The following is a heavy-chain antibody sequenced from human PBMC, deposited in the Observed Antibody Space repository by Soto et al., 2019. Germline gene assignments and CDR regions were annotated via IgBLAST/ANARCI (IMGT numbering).Heavy chain of an antibody. CDR2: IYSGGST. J-gene: IGHJ6*03. CDR3: ASSNWHEYSSPLGAYYYYYYMDV. D-gene: IGHD6-6*01. CDR1: GFTVSSNY. V-gene: IGHV3-53*04. Sequence: GGSLRLSCAASGFTVSSNYMSWVRQAPGKGLEWFSVIYSGGSTYYADSVKGRFTISRHNSKNTLYLQMNCLRAEDTAVYYCASSNWHEYSSPLGAYYYYYYMDVWGKGTTVTVSS.